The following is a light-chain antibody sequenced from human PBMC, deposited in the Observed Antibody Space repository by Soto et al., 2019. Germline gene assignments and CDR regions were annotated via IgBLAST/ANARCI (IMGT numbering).Light chain of an antibody. J-gene: IGLJ1*01. CDR1: SSDVGSYNL. Sequence: QSVLTHPASVSGSPGQSITISCTGTSSDVGSYNLVSWYQQHPGKAPKLMIYEVSKRPSGVSNRFSGSKSGNTASLTISGLQAEDEADYYCCSYAGSYVFGTGTK. V-gene: IGLV2-23*02. CDR3: CSYAGSYV. CDR2: EVS.